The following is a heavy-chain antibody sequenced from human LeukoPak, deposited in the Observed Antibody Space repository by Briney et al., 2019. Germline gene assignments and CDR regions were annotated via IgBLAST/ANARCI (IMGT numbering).Heavy chain of an antibody. J-gene: IGHJ6*02. CDR1: GYTFTGYY. V-gene: IGHV1-2*02. CDR3: ARDMVRGVMNYYGMDV. CDR2: INPNSGGT. D-gene: IGHD3-10*01. Sequence: ASVKVSCKASGYTFTGYYMHWVRQAPGQGLEWMGWINPNSGGTNYAQKFQGRVTMTRDTSISTAYMELSRLRSDDAAVYYCARDMVRGVMNYYGMDVWGQGTTVTVSS.